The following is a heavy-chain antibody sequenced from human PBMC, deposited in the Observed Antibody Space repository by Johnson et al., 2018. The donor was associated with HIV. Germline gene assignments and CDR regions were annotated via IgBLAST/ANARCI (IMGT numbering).Heavy chain of an antibody. CDR3: ARAYSGSYINDAFDI. D-gene: IGHD1-26*01. CDR2: ISYDGSNK. CDR1: GFTFSSYA. V-gene: IGHV3-30*14. J-gene: IGHJ3*02. Sequence: QVLLVESGGGVVQPGRSLRLSCAASGFTFSSYAMHWVRQATGKGLEWVAVISYDGSNKYYADSVKGRFTISRENAKNSLYLQMNSLRAGDTAVYYCARAYSGSYINDAFDIWGQGTMVTVSS.